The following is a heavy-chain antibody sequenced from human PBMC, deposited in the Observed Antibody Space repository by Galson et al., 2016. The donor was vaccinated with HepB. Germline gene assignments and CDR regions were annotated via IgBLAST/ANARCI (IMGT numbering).Heavy chain of an antibody. CDR3: ARRAELALGDFWFFFGMDV. Sequence: SLRLSCAASGFAFSSYDMNWVRQAPGKGLEWVSIISANGEAAYYTDSVKGRFTISRDNSKNTLFLQMGSLRAEDTAVYYCARRAELALGDFWFFFGMDVWGQGTTVTVSS. CDR2: ISANGEAA. J-gene: IGHJ6*02. D-gene: IGHD3-3*01. V-gene: IGHV3-23*01. CDR1: GFAFSSYD.